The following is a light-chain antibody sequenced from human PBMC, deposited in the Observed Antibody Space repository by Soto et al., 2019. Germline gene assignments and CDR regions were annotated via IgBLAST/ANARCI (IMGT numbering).Light chain of an antibody. CDR1: SSTIGPGYD. CDR3: QSYDRSLSASVV. Sequence: QAVVTQPPSVSGAPGQRVIISCTGSSSTIGPGYDVHWYQQLPGTAPKLLIYGDSHRPSGVPDRFSGSKSGTSASLAITGLQAEDEADYYCQSYDRSLSASVVFGGGTQLTVL. CDR2: GDS. J-gene: IGLJ2*01. V-gene: IGLV1-40*01.